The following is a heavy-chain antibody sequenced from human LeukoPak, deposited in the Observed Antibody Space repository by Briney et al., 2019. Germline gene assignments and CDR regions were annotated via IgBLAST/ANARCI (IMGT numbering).Heavy chain of an antibody. Sequence: ASVKVSCKASGYTFTSFGISWVRQAPGQGPEWMGWISAYNGNTNYIQKFQGRVTMTTETSTNTAYMELRSLTSDDTAVYYCARDLGLDTTMIFFDYWGQGTLVTVSS. V-gene: IGHV1-18*01. CDR1: GYTFTSFG. D-gene: IGHD5-18*01. J-gene: IGHJ4*02. CDR2: ISAYNGNT. CDR3: ARDLGLDTTMIFFDY.